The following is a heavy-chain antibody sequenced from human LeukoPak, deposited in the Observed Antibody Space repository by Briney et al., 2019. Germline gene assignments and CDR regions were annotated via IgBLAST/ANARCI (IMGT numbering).Heavy chain of an antibody. CDR3: ARHMVRGVIPYYMDV. D-gene: IGHD3-10*01. Sequence: SETLSLTCTVSGGSISSYYWSWIRQPPGKGLEWIGYIYYSGSTSYNPSLKSRVTISVDTSKNQFSLKLSSVTGADTAVYYCARHMVRGVIPYYMDVWGKGTTVTVSS. J-gene: IGHJ6*03. CDR1: GGSISSYY. CDR2: IYYSGST. V-gene: IGHV4-59*08.